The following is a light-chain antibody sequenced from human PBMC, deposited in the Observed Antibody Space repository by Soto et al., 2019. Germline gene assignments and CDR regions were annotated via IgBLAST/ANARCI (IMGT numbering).Light chain of an antibody. CDR1: QDITNY. V-gene: IGKV1-33*01. CDR3: QQYDNLPLT. Sequence: DIQMTQSPSSLSASVGDRVTITCQASQDITNYLNWYQQKPGKAPKLLIYDASNLEKGVPSRFSGSGSGTDFSVAISSLQPEDTATYYCQQYDNLPLTFGGGTKVEIK. CDR2: DAS. J-gene: IGKJ4*01.